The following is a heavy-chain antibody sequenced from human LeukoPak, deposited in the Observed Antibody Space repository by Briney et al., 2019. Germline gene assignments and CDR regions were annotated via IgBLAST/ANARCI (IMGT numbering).Heavy chain of an antibody. V-gene: IGHV4-34*01. J-gene: IGHJ5*02. D-gene: IGHD6-19*01. CDR1: GGSFRGYY. CDR2: INHSGST. CDR3: ARGGAVARHNWFDP. Sequence: PSETLSLTCAVYGGSFRGYYWSWIRQPPGKGLEWIGEINHSGSTNYNPSLKSRVTISVDTSKNQFSLKLSSVTAADTAVYYCARGGAVARHNWFDPWGQGTLVTVSS.